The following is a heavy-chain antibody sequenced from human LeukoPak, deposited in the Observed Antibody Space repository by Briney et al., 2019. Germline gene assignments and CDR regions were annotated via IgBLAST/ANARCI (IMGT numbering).Heavy chain of an antibody. Sequence: GGSLRLSCAASGFTFSSYGMHWVRQAPGKGLEWVAVIWYDGSNKYYADSVKGRFTISRDNSKNTLYLQMNSLRAEDTAVYYCARDTVDYGMDVWGQGTTVTVSS. CDR3: ARDTVDYGMDV. CDR2: IWYDGSNK. CDR1: GFTFSSYG. D-gene: IGHD2-8*02. J-gene: IGHJ6*02. V-gene: IGHV3-33*01.